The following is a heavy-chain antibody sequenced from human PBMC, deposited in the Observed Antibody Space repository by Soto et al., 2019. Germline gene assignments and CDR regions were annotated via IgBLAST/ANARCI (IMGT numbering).Heavy chain of an antibody. D-gene: IGHD1-26*01. V-gene: IGHV4-30-2*01. CDR1: GGSIDSGGYS. CDR2: IYHIGTT. CDR3: ARYTGTYFDS. J-gene: IGHJ4*02. Sequence: SETLSLTCAVSGGSIDSGGYSWSWIRQPPGKGLEWIGYIYHIGTTDYNPSLKSRVTVSVDRSKNQVSLKLSSVTAADTAFYYYARYTGTYFDSWGQGTLVTVSS.